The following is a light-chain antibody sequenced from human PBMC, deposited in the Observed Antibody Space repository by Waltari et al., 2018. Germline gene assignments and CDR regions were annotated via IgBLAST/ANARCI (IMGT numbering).Light chain of an antibody. Sequence: HSALTQPASVSGSPGQSITISCTGTSSDIGNYNYVSLYQQHPGKAPKLMIFDVSNRPSGVSDRFSGSKSGNTASLTISGLQAEDEADYYCSSYISSDTLELFGGGTSLTVL. J-gene: IGLJ2*01. CDR2: DVS. CDR1: SSDIGNYNY. CDR3: SSYISSDTLEL. V-gene: IGLV2-14*03.